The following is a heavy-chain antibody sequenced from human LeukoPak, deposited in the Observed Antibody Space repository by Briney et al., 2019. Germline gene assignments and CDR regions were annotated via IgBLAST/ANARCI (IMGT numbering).Heavy chain of an antibody. CDR3: ARDQEISRGYSYGYRSGVDY. Sequence: SETLSLTCTVSGGSISSYYWSWIRQPAGKGLEWIGRIYTSGSTNYNPSLKSRVTMSVDTSKNQFSLKLSSVTAADTAVYYCARDQEISRGYSYGYRSGVDYWGQGTLVTVSS. V-gene: IGHV4-4*07. J-gene: IGHJ4*02. CDR1: GGSISSYY. CDR2: IYTSGST. D-gene: IGHD5-18*01.